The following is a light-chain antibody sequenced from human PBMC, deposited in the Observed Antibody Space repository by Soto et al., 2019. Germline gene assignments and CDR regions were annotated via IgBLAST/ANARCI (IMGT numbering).Light chain of an antibody. CDR2: WAS. CDR3: QQYFTTPIT. V-gene: IGKV4-1*01. CDR1: QSVLYTAINKNY. Sequence: DIVMTQSPDSLTVSLGERATINCKSSQSVLYTAINKNYLGRYQQKPGQPPKLLIYWASTRASGVPDRFTGSASGTDFTLTISSLQPEDAAVYYCQQYFTTPITFGQGTRLEIK. J-gene: IGKJ5*01.